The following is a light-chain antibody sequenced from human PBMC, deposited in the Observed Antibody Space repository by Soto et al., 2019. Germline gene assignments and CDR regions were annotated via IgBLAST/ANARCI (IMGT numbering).Light chain of an antibody. V-gene: IGKV3-20*01. CDR3: QQYGTSRWT. CDR2: AVS. Sequence: EIVLTQSPGTLSLSPGDRATLSCKTTESVSDSQLAWYQQKPGQAPRLLIYAVSRRAAGIADRFRASGSGTDFTLTISRLEPEDFALYYCQQYGTSRWTFGRGTRVDI. CDR1: ESVSDSQ. J-gene: IGKJ1*01.